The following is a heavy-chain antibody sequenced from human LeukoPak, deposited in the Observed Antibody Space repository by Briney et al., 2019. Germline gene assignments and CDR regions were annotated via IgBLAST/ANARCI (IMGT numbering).Heavy chain of an antibody. CDR1: GGSISSYY. J-gene: IGHJ4*02. CDR2: IYYSGSP. Sequence: SETLSLTCTVSGGSISSYYWSWIRQPPGTGLEWIGYIYYSGSPNYNPSLKSRVTISVDTSKNQFSLKLSSVTAADTAVYFCAGGSTMIRGAADYWGQGTLVTVSS. CDR3: AGGSTMIRGAADY. D-gene: IGHD3-10*01. V-gene: IGHV4-59*01.